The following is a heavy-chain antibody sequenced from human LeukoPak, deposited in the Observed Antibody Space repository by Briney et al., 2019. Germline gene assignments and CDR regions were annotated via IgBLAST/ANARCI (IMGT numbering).Heavy chain of an antibody. V-gene: IGHV3-23*01. CDR2: ISGSGDTT. CDR1: GFTFGDYV. Sequence: GGSLRLSCARSGFTFGDYVMSWVRQAPGKGLDWVSSISGSGDTTYSADSVKGRFTISRDNSRNTLYLQMNSLRAEGTATYYCAKAPKWGSHKGYFDYWGQGTLVTVSP. CDR3: AKAPKWGSHKGYFDY. D-gene: IGHD3-16*01. J-gene: IGHJ4*02.